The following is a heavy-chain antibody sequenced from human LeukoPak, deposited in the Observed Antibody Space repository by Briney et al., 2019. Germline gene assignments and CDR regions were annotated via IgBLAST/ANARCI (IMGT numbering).Heavy chain of an antibody. CDR2: IRYDGTNK. CDR1: GFTFSGYA. Sequence: PGGSLRLSCAASGFTFSGYAMNWVRQAPGKGLEWVALIRYDGTNKYYAYSVKGRFTISRDNYMNTLSLQMNGLRAEDTAVYYCAKDIVGTVGAFDIWGQRTIVTVSS. V-gene: IGHV3-30*02. D-gene: IGHD1-26*01. CDR3: AKDIVGTVGAFDI. J-gene: IGHJ3*02.